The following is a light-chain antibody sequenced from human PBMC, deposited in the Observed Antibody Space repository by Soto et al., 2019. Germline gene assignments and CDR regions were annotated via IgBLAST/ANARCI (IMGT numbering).Light chain of an antibody. CDR3: QQDNNWPPIT. CDR1: QGVSST. V-gene: IGKV3-15*01. J-gene: IGKJ5*01. Sequence: EIVMTQSPATLSVSPGERATLSCRASQGVSSTLAWFQQKPGLAPRLLIYGASTRATGIPARFSGSGSGTECTLTISSLQSEDCAVYACQQDNNWPPITYGQGTRLEIK. CDR2: GAS.